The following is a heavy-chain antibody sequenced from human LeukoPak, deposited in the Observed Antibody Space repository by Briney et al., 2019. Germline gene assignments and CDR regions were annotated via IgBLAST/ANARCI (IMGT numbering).Heavy chain of an antibody. CDR3: AKDFVVLEWLLYDY. D-gene: IGHD3-3*01. J-gene: IGHJ4*02. V-gene: IGHV3-30*02. CDR2: IRYDGSNK. Sequence: PGGSLRLSCAASGFTFSSYGMHWVRQAPGKGLEWVAFIRYDGSNKYYADSVKGRFTISRGNSKNTLYLQMNSLRAEDTAVYYCAKDFVVLEWLLYDYWGQGTLVTVSS. CDR1: GFTFSSYG.